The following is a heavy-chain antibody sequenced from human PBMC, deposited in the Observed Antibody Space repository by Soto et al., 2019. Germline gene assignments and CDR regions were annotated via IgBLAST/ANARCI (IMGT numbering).Heavy chain of an antibody. V-gene: IGHV3-30*18. Sequence: GESLKISCAASGFTFSSYGMHWVRQAPGKGLEWVAVISYDGSNKYYADSVKGRFTISRDNSKNTLYLQMNSLRAEDTAVYYCAKSGGYAVFDYWGQGTLVTVSS. D-gene: IGHD5-12*01. CDR3: AKSGGYAVFDY. J-gene: IGHJ4*02. CDR2: ISYDGSNK. CDR1: GFTFSSYG.